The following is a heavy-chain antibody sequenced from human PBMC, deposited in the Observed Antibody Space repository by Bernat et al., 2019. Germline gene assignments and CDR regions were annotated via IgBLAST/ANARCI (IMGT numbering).Heavy chain of an antibody. V-gene: IGHV4-39*01. Sequence: QLQLQESGPGLVKPSETLSLTCTVSGGSISSSSYYWGWIRQPPGKGLEWIGSIYYSGSTYYNPSLKSRVTISVDTSKNQFSLKLSSVTAAETAVYYCARGLSGWYEGGYFDYWGQGTLVTVSS. CDR1: GGSISSSSYY. J-gene: IGHJ4*02. CDR3: ARGLSGWYEGGYFDY. CDR2: IYYSGST. D-gene: IGHD6-19*01.